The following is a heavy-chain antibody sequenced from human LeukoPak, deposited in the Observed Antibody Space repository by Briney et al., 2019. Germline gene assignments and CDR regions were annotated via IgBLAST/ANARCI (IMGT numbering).Heavy chain of an antibody. CDR3: ARAICSSTGCDGNDY. D-gene: IGHD2-2*01. CDR2: ISSSSNSI. V-gene: IGHV3-21*01. CDR1: GFIFTSYS. J-gene: IGHJ4*02. Sequence: GGFVRPSRAAAGFIFTSYSMNWGRQAAGEGVEWVSSISSSSNSIYYPCSVKGRFTISRDKAKNSMYLQMNSLRGEDTAVYYCARAICSSTGCDGNDYWGQGTLVTVSS.